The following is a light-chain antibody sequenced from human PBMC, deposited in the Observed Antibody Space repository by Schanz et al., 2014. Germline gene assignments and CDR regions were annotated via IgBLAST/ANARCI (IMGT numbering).Light chain of an antibody. V-gene: IGLV1-44*01. CDR3: AAWDDSLSGHGV. CDR2: SYN. CDR1: TSNIGTNT. J-gene: IGLJ3*02. Sequence: QSVLTQPPSASGTPGQRVTVSCSGSTSNIGTNTVNWYQQLPGTAPKLLIYSYNQRPSGVPDRFSGSKSGTSASLAISGLQSEDEADYYCAAWDDSLSGHGVFGGGTKLTVL.